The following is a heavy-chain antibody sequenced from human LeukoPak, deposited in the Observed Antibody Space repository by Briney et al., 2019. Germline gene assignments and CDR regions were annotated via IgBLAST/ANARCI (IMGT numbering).Heavy chain of an antibody. CDR1: GGSISSGGYS. Sequence: PSETLSLTCAVSGGSISSGGYSWSWIRQPPGKGLEWIGYIYHSGSTYYNPSLKGRVTISVDRSKNQFSLKLSSVTAADTAVYYCARERRYSSGWYFDYWGQGTLVTVSS. D-gene: IGHD6-19*01. CDR3: ARERRYSSGWYFDY. V-gene: IGHV4-30-2*01. CDR2: IYHSGST. J-gene: IGHJ4*02.